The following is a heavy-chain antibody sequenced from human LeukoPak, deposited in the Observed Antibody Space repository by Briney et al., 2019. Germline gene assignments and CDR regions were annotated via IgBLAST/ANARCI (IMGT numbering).Heavy chain of an antibody. CDR1: GGSLSGYY. D-gene: IGHD5-24*01. V-gene: IGHV4-34*01. J-gene: IGHJ4*02. CDR2: INHSGGT. Sequence: SETLSLTCAVYGGSLSGYYWSWIRQPPGKGLDWIGEINHSGGTNYNPSLKTRVTISVDTSKNQFSLKLSSVTAADTAIYYCARGSRWTRKYYFDFWGQGTLVTVSS. CDR3: ARGSRWTRKYYFDF.